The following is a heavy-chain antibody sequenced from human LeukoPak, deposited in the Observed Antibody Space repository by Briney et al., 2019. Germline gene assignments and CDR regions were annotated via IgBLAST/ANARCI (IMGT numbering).Heavy chain of an antibody. D-gene: IGHD6-6*01. CDR1: GGTFSSYA. CDR2: IIPIFGTA. Sequence: GSSVKVSCKASGGTFSSYAISWVRQAPGQGLEWMGGIIPIFGTANYAQKFQGRVTITTHESTSTAYMELSSLRSEDTAVYYCARARYSSSPLRGYYYYMDVWGKGTTVTVSS. V-gene: IGHV1-69*05. CDR3: ARARYSSSPLRGYYYYMDV. J-gene: IGHJ6*03.